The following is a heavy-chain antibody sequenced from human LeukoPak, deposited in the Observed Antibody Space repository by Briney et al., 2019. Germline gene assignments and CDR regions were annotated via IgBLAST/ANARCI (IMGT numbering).Heavy chain of an antibody. V-gene: IGHV3-23*01. J-gene: IGHJ4*02. Sequence: GGSLRLSSAASGFTFSKYAVSWVRQAPGKGLEWVSSISGSGDSTYYADSVKGRFTISRDNSKNTLFLQMNSLRADDTAVYYCAKVPYSGFYDSSGYYYYFDYWGQGTLVTVSS. CDR2: ISGSGDST. CDR3: AKVPYSGFYDSSGYYYYFDY. D-gene: IGHD3-22*01. CDR1: GFTFSKYA.